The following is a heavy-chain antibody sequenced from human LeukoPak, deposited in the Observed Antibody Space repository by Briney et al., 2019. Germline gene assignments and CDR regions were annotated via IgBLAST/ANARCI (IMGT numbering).Heavy chain of an antibody. J-gene: IGHJ4*02. V-gene: IGHV1-18*01. CDR3: ARDEDWPDYRYYFDY. D-gene: IGHD3-16*02. CDR1: GYTFTSYG. Sequence: VASVKVSCKASGYTFTSYGISWVRQAPGQGLEWMGWISACNGNTNYAQKLQGRVTMTTDTSTSTAYMELRSLRSDDTAVYYCARDEDWPDYRYYFDYWGQGTLVTVSS. CDR2: ISACNGNT.